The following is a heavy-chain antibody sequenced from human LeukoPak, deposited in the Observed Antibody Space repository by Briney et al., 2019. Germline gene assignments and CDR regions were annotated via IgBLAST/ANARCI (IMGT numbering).Heavy chain of an antibody. CDR1: GYTFTSYA. V-gene: IGHV1-3*03. D-gene: IGHD5-24*01. CDR3: ARDRGPGSHYYYMDV. CDR2: INAGNGNT. J-gene: IGHJ6*03. Sequence: GASVKVSCKASGYTFTSYAMHWVRQAPGQRLEWMGWINAGNGNTKYSQEFQGRVTITRDTSASTAYMELSSLRSEDMAVYYCARDRGPGSHYYYMDVWGKGTTVTVSS.